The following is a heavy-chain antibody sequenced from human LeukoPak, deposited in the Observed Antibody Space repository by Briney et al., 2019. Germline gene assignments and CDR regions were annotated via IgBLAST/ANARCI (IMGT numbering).Heavy chain of an antibody. CDR2: LDTDGSDT. D-gene: IGHD6-19*01. J-gene: IGHJ4*02. Sequence: GGSLRLSCAASGFTFSNYWMHWVRQAPGKGLVWVSRLDTDGSDTSYADSVKGRFTISRDNAKNSLYLQMNSLRAEDTAVYYCARVSIGWYSFDYWGQGTLVTVSS. CDR3: ARVSIGWYSFDY. CDR1: GFTFSNYW. V-gene: IGHV3-74*01.